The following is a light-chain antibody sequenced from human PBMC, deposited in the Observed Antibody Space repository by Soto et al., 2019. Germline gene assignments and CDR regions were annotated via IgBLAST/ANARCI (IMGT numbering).Light chain of an antibody. V-gene: IGKV3-20*01. Sequence: EIVLTQSPGPRSLSPGERATPSCMXSQSVASRNLAWYQQKSGQAPRLLIYGASSRAIHTPDRFSGSGSGTDFTLTISGLEPEDVAVYYCQHFGNSLWTFGQGTKVDIK. CDR1: QSVASRN. J-gene: IGKJ1*01. CDR2: GAS. CDR3: QHFGNSLWT.